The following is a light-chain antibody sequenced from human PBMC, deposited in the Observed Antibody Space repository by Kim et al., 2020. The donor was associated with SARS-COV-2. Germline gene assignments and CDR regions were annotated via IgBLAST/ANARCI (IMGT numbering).Light chain of an antibody. V-gene: IGLV3-19*01. CDR3: NSRDNSGVYV. J-gene: IGLJ1*01. CDR2: SKN. CDR1: SLRNYY. Sequence: SSELTQDPAVSVALGQTVRITCQGDSLRNYYANWYQQKPGQAPVLVIYSKNNRPSGIPDRFSGSRSGNTASLTITGAQAEDEADYYCNSRDNSGVYVFGTGTKVTVL.